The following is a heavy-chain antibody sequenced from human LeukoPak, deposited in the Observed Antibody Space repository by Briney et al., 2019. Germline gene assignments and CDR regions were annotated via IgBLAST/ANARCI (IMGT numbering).Heavy chain of an antibody. D-gene: IGHD2-21*02. V-gene: IGHV3-74*01. Sequence: GGSLRLSCAASGFTFDDYGMSWVRQAPGKGLVWVSRSNSDGSSTTYADSVKGRFTVSRDNAKNTLYLQMNSLRAEDTAVYYCAREDFNDYYFDYWGQGTLVTVSS. CDR1: GFTFDDYG. J-gene: IGHJ4*02. CDR3: AREDFNDYYFDY. CDR2: SNSDGSST.